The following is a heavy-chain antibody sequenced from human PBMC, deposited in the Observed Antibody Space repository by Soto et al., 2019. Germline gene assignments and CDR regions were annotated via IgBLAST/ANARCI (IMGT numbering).Heavy chain of an antibody. D-gene: IGHD4-17*01. V-gene: IGHV3-66*01. Sequence: EVQLVESGGGWSNLGGSLRLSCAASGLTVTTSYMNWVRQAPGKGLEWVSIIYGDGTTYYADAVRGRFTISRDNSKNTLYLQMDSTKVEDTAVYHCARDLTVTTPSYLESWGPGTLVTVSS. CDR1: GLTVTTSY. CDR3: ARDLTVTTPSYLES. CDR2: IYGDGTT. J-gene: IGHJ4*02.